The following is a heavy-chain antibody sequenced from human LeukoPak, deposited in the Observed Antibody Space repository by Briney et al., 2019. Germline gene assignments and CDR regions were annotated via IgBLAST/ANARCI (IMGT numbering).Heavy chain of an antibody. V-gene: IGHV4-39*07. Sequence: SETLSPTCTVSGGSISSSSYYWGWIRQPPGKGLEWIGSIYYSGSTYYNPSLKSRVTISVDTSKNQFSLKLSSVTAADTAVYYCARGEYYYGSSGYCFDYWGQGTLVTVSS. CDR3: ARGEYYYGSSGYCFDY. J-gene: IGHJ4*02. CDR1: GGSISSSSYY. D-gene: IGHD3-22*01. CDR2: IYYSGST.